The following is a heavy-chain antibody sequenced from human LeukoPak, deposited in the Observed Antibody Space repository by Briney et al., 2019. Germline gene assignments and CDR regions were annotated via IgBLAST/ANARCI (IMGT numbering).Heavy chain of an antibody. CDR2: INPNSGGT. D-gene: IGHD3-3*01. Sequence: ASVKVSCKASGYTFTGYYMHWVRQAPGQGLEWMGWINPNSGGTNYAQKFQGRVTMTRDTSISTAYMELSRLRSDDTAVYYCARIRYVLRFLEWLGGAFDIWGQGTMVTVSS. CDR1: GYTFTGYY. J-gene: IGHJ3*02. V-gene: IGHV1-2*02. CDR3: ARIRYVLRFLEWLGGAFDI.